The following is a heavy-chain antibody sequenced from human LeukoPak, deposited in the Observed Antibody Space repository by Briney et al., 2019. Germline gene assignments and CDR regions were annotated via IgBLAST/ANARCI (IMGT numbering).Heavy chain of an antibody. J-gene: IGHJ3*02. CDR2: FDPEDGET. Sequence: ASVKVSCKVSGYTLTELSMHWVRQAPGKGLEWMGGFDPEDGETIYAQKFQGRVTMTEDTSTDTAYMELSSLRSEDTAVYYCATPPQYSSSWYGSDAFDIWGQGTMVTVSS. CDR3: ATPPQYSSSWYGSDAFDI. D-gene: IGHD6-13*01. V-gene: IGHV1-24*01. CDR1: GYTLTELS.